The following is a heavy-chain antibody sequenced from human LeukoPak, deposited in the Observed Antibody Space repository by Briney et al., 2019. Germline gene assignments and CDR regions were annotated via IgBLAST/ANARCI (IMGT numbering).Heavy chain of an antibody. CDR2: IYYSGST. CDR1: GGSISSYY. V-gene: IGHV4-59*08. Sequence: TSETLSLTCTVSGGSISSYYWSWIRQPPGKGLEWIGYIYYSGSTNYNPSLKSRVTISVDTSKNQFSLKLSSVTAADTAVYYCARGVSTDYWGQGTLVTVSS. CDR3: ARGVSTDY. D-gene: IGHD6-13*01. J-gene: IGHJ4*02.